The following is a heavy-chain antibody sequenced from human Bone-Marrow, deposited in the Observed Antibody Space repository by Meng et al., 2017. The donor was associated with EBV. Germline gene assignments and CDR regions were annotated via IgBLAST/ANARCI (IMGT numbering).Heavy chain of an antibody. Sequence: QESCPRLWNPSGTLSHTCVVPGGSIRSSNWWSWVRQPPGKGREWIGEIFYGGSTNYNPSLERRVTISVDKSKNQFSLKLSSVTAADTAVYYCAAGFRELVRSRDYWGQGTLVTVSS. CDR2: IFYGGST. V-gene: IGHV4-4*02. J-gene: IGHJ4*02. CDR3: AAGFRELVRSRDY. D-gene: IGHD3-10*01. CDR1: GGSIRSSNW.